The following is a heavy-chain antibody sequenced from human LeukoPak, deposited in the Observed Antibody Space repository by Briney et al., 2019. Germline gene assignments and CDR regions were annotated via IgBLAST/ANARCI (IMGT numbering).Heavy chain of an antibody. CDR3: ARVGGYSGYANYYHYMDV. CDR1: GYAFTSYA. V-gene: IGHV7-4-1*02. CDR2: INTNTGNP. Sequence: ASVKVSCKASGYAFTSYAMNWVRQAPGQGLEWMGWINTNTGNPTYAQGFTGRFVFSLDTSVSTAYLQISSLKAEDTAVYYCARVGGYSGYANYYHYMDVWGKGTTVTVSS. D-gene: IGHD5-12*01. J-gene: IGHJ6*03.